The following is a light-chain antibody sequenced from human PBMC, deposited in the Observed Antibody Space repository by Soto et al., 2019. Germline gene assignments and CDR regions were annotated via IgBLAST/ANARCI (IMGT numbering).Light chain of an antibody. CDR2: TAS. V-gene: IGKV1-39*01. CDR1: QSIVSY. Sequence: DIQMTQSPSSLSVSVGDRVTITCRASQSIVSYLNWYQQKLGKAPKLRIYTASNLQRGVPSRFSGSGSWTDFTLTISNLQPEDFATYYCQQSYSTPRTFGQGTKLEIK. CDR3: QQSYSTPRT. J-gene: IGKJ2*02.